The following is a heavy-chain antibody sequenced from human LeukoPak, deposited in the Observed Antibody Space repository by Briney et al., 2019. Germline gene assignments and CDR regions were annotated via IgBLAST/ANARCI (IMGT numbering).Heavy chain of an antibody. CDR2: ISSSCDYI. CDR3: ARERGGDY. CDR1: GFTFSNYH. D-gene: IGHD3-16*01. J-gene: IGHJ4*02. V-gene: IGHV3-21*01. Sequence: GGSLRLSCAASGFTFSNYHMDWVRQAPGKGLEWVSFISSSCDYISYADSVKGRFTISRDNAKNSLFLQMNSLRAEDTAVYYCARERGGDYWGQGTLVTVSS.